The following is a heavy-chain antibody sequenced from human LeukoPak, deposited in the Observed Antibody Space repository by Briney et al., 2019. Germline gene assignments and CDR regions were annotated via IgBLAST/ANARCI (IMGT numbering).Heavy chain of an antibody. Sequence: SETLSLTCTVSGGSISSGGHYWSWIRQPAGKGLEWIGRIYTSGSTNYNPSLKSRVTMSVDTSKNQFSLKLSSVTAADTAVYYCARVTATVEGDYYYYMDVWGKGTTVTVSS. CDR2: IYTSGST. D-gene: IGHD4-11*01. CDR1: GGSISSGGHY. V-gene: IGHV4-61*02. CDR3: ARVTATVEGDYYYYMDV. J-gene: IGHJ6*03.